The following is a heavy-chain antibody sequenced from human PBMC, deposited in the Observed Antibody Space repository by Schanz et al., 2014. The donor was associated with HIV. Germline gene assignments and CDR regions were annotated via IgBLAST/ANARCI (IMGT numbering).Heavy chain of an antibody. D-gene: IGHD3-10*01. V-gene: IGHV1-2*02. CDR1: GYTFTGYY. CDR3: ARDQNVISMVRGVMGGVDY. Sequence: QAQLVQSGAEVSEPGASVKVSCKASGYTFTGYYMHWVRQAPGQGLEWMGWINPSSGGTNYAQKFQGRVTMTRDTSISTAYMELRRLRSDDTAVYYCARDQNVISMVRGVMGGVDYWGQGTLVTVSS. CDR2: INPSSGGT. J-gene: IGHJ4*02.